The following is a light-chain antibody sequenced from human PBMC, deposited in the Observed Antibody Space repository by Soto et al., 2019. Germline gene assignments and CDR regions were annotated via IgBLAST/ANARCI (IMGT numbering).Light chain of an antibody. J-gene: IGKJ1*01. CDR2: KAS. CDR3: QQYSGT. CDR1: QTISSW. V-gene: IGKV1-5*03. Sequence: DIQMTQSPSTLSGSVGERVTITCRASQTISSWLAWYQQKPGKVPKLLIYKASTLKSGVPSRFSGSGSGTEFIFTISSLQPDDSATYYCQQYSGTFGQGTKVDI.